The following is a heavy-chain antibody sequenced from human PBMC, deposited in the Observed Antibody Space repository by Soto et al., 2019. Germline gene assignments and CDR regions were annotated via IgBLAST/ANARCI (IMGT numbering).Heavy chain of an antibody. CDR3: ARHRYPSTSSYLDG. CDR2: VLYSGIT. D-gene: IGHD3-9*01. J-gene: IGHJ4*02. V-gene: IGHV4-59*08. Sequence: SETLSLTCTVSGASISSYYWSWIRQPPGKGLEWIGYVLYSGITNYNPSLTSRVTISVDTSMNQFSLRLNSVTAADTAVYYCARHRYPSTSSYLDGWGQGTLVTVSS. CDR1: GASISSYY.